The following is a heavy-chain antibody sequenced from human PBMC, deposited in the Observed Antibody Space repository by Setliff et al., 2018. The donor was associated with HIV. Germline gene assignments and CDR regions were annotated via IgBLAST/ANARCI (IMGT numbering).Heavy chain of an antibody. CDR2: INAGNDNR. V-gene: IGHV1-3*01. Sequence: GASVKVSCKASGYTFSRYAMHWVRQAPGQRLEWMGWINAGNDNRKYSQKFQGRVTITRDTSASTAYMELSSLRSEDTAVYYCAREQLGFGPPRGMDVWGQGTTVTVSS. CDR3: AREQLGFGPPRGMDV. CDR1: GYTFSRYA. D-gene: IGHD6-13*01. J-gene: IGHJ6*02.